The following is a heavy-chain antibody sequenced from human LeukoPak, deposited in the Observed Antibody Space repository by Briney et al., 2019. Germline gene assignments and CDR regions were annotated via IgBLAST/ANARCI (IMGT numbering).Heavy chain of an antibody. J-gene: IGHJ6*02. Sequence: PSETLSLTCAVYGGSFSGYYWSWIRQPPGKGLEWIGEINHSGSTNYNPSLKSRVTISVDTSKNQFSPKLSSVTAADTAVYYCARGRRVRGVINYYYYYGMDVWGQGTTVTVSS. CDR3: ARGRRVRGVINYYYYYGMDV. CDR2: INHSGST. V-gene: IGHV4-34*01. D-gene: IGHD3-10*01. CDR1: GGSFSGYY.